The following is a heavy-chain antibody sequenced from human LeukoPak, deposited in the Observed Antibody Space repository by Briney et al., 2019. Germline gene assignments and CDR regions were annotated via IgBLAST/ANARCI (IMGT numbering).Heavy chain of an antibody. CDR1: GFIFSNYA. CDR3: AKGVLWFGKLSSGDH. J-gene: IGHJ4*02. D-gene: IGHD3-10*01. Sequence: PGGSLRLSCAASGFIFSNYAMNWVRQAPGKGLEWVSSISGSGDSTYYAESVKGRFVISRDNSKNTLYLLLNSLRAEDTAVYYRAKGVLWFGKLSSGDHWGQGTLATVSS. CDR2: ISGSGDST. V-gene: IGHV3-23*01.